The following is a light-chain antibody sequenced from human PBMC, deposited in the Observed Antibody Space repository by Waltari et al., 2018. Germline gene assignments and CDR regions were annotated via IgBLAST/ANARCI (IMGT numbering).Light chain of an antibody. J-gene: IGLJ3*02. CDR1: SSNVGPNY. CDR2: NNN. V-gene: IGLV1-44*01. CDR3: AAWDDSLNAWM. Sequence: QSVLTQPPSPSGTPGQRVTIHSSGSSSNVGPNYVSWYQQLPGTAPTLLIYNNNRRPSGVPDRFSGSKSGTSASLAISGLQSEDEADYYCAAWDDSLNAWMFGGGTKLTVL.